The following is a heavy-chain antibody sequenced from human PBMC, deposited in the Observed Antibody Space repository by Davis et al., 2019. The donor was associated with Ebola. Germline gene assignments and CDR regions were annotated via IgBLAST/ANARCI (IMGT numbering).Heavy chain of an antibody. CDR3: ARGGQAAAGKFDL. D-gene: IGHD6-13*01. CDR1: GGSISSGNYY. CDR2: IHTGEDG. V-gene: IGHV4-61*02. Sequence: LRLSCTVSGGSISSGNYYWNWIRQSAGKGLEWIGRIHTGEDGNYNPSLKSRVTMSVDTSKNQFSLKLNSLTAADTAVYYCARGGQAAAGKFDLWGQGTLVTVAS. J-gene: IGHJ4*02.